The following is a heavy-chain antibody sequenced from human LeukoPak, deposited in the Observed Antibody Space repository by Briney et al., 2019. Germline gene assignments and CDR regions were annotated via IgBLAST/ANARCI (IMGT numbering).Heavy chain of an antibody. CDR3: ARVARSITSPYYFDY. V-gene: IGHV4-59*01. J-gene: IGHJ4*02. Sequence: KTSETLSLTCTVSGGSISSYYWSWIRKPPGKGLEWIGYIYYSGSTNYNPSLKSRVTISVDTSKKEFSLKLSSVTAADTAVYYCARVARSITSPYYFDYWGQGTLVTVSS. CDR2: IYYSGST. CDR1: GGSISSYY. D-gene: IGHD3-10*01.